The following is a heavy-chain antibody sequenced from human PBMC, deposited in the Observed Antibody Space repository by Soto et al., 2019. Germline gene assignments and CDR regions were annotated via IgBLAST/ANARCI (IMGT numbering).Heavy chain of an antibody. CDR3: ARGGRGYTKDDTFDI. Sequence: EVQLVESGGGLVKPGESLRLSCVASDSTFRSYSMNWVRQAPGRGLEWVSIISSGSSVIFYADSMKGRFTISSDNAKNSLYLQMNSLRAEDTAVYYCARGGRGYTKDDTFDIWGQGTMVTVSS. D-gene: IGHD2-2*02. CDR1: DSTFRSYS. CDR2: ISSGSSVI. J-gene: IGHJ3*02. V-gene: IGHV3-21*01.